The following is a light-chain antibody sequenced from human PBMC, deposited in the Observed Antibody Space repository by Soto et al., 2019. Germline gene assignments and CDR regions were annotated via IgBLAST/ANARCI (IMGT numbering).Light chain of an antibody. V-gene: IGLV2-14*01. CDR3: SSYTSSSTLYV. J-gene: IGLJ1*01. CDR1: ISDVGGYNY. Sequence: QSVLTQPASVSGSPGQSITISCTGTISDVGGYNYVSWYQQHPGKAPKLMIYDASNRPSGVSNRFSGSKSGNTASLTISGLQAEDEADYYCSSYTSSSTLYVFGTGTKVTVL. CDR2: DAS.